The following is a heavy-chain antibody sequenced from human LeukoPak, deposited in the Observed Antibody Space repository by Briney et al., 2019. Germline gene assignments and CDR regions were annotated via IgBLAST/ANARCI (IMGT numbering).Heavy chain of an antibody. CDR1: GGSISSSSYY. CDR2: IYYSGST. V-gene: IGHV4-39*01. D-gene: IGHD6-6*01. J-gene: IGHJ5*02. Sequence: QTSETLSLTCTVSGGSISSSSYYWGWIRQPPGKGLEWIGSIYYSGSTYYNPSLKSRVTISADTSKNQFSLKLSSVPAADTAVYYCARSAPPDSSSSSAGFDPWGQGTLVTVSS. CDR3: ARSAPPDSSSSSAGFDP.